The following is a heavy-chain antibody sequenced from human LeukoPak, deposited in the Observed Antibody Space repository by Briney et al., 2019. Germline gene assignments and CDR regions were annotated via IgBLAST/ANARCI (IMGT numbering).Heavy chain of an antibody. Sequence: GGSLRLSCAASGFTFSSFAMIWVRQPPGKGLEWVSSIFPTSREIHYADSVRGRFTISRDNSKSTLSLQMNSLRAEDTAICYCATYRQVMLPFESWGQGTLVTVSS. V-gene: IGHV3-23*01. CDR2: IFPTSREI. CDR3: ATYRQVMLPFES. J-gene: IGHJ4*02. D-gene: IGHD5-18*01. CDR1: GFTFSSFA.